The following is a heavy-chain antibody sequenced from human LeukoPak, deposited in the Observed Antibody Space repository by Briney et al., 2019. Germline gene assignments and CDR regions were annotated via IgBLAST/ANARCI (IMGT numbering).Heavy chain of an antibody. CDR2: ISAYNGNT. D-gene: IGHD3-10*01. J-gene: IGHJ6*03. CDR3: AREYGSGDIYYYYYYMDV. CDR1: GYTFTSYY. V-gene: IGHV1-18*04. Sequence: ASVKVSCKASGYTFTSYYMHWVRQAPGQGLEWMGWISAYNGNTDYAQKPQGRVTMTTDTSTSTAYMELRSLRSDDTAVYYCAREYGSGDIYYYYYYMDVWGKGTTVTVSS.